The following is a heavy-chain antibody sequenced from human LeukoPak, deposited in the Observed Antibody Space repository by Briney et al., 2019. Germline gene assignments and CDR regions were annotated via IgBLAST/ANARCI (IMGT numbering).Heavy chain of an antibody. CDR3: ARDLVSIAARPVGWFDP. Sequence: GASVKVSCKASGYTFTGYYMHWVRQAPGQGLEGMGWNNPNSGGTNYAQKWQGRVTMTRDTSISTAYMELSRLGSDDTAVYYCARDLVSIAARPVGWFDPWGQGTLVTVSS. CDR2: NNPNSGGT. J-gene: IGHJ5*02. D-gene: IGHD6-6*01. CDR1: GYTFTGYY. V-gene: IGHV1-2*02.